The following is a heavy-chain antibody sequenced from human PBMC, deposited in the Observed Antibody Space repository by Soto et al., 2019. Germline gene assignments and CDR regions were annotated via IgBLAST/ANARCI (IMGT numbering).Heavy chain of an antibody. CDR1: GFIFSSYG. D-gene: IGHD5-12*01. V-gene: IGHV3-33*01. J-gene: IGHJ4*02. CDR2: IRYDGSNK. CDR3: ARVKQGRGGYDSPFDY. Sequence: QVQLVESGGGVVQPGGSLRLSCAPSGFIFSSYGMHWVRQAPGKGLEWVAVIRYDGSNKYYADSVKGRFTISRDNSKNTLSLDMNSLRVEDTAVYYCARVKQGRGGYDSPFDYWGQGTLVTVSS.